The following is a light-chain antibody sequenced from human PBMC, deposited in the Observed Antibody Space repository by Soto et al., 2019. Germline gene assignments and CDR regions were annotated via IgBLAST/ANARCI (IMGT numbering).Light chain of an antibody. CDR1: SSEIGAHNY. CDR3: TSWTTSTTMR. Sequence: QSALTQPASVSGSPGQSITISCTGTSSEIGAHNYVSWYQQHPGKAPKLMIYAVNIRPSGGSNRFSGSKSGNTASLTISGLKADDEADYYCTSWTTSTTMRFGGGTKLTVL. CDR2: AVN. J-gene: IGLJ2*01. V-gene: IGLV2-14*03.